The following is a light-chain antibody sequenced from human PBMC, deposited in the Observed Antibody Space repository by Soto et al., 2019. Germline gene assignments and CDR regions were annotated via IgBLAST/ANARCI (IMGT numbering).Light chain of an antibody. CDR3: SSYTTSSTPVV. J-gene: IGLJ2*01. CDR2: EVS. V-gene: IGLV2-14*01. Sequence: QSALTQPASVSGSPGQSITISCTGTSSDVGDYNYVSWYQHHPGKAPKLMIYEVSNRPSGVSNRFSGSKSGNTASLTISGLQAEDEADYYCSSYTTSSTPVVFGGGTKLTVL. CDR1: SSDVGDYNY.